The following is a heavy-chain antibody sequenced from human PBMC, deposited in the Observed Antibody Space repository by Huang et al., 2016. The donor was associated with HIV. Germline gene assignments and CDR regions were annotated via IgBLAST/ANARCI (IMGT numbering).Heavy chain of an antibody. Sequence: QVQLLQSGGGVVQPGGSLRLSCAASGFTFNTSGMHWVRQAPGKGPEWVAFIRSDTSNTYYVDSVKGRFTISRDNSKSTLFLQMNSLRVEDTAIYYCAKDRTGWPRHGWFDPWGQGTLVTVSS. J-gene: IGHJ5*02. CDR3: AKDRTGWPRHGWFDP. D-gene: IGHD7-27*01. V-gene: IGHV3-30*02. CDR2: IRSDTSNT. CDR1: GFTFNTSG.